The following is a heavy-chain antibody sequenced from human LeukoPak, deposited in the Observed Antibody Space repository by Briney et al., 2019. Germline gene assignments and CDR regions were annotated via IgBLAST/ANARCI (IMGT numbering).Heavy chain of an antibody. Sequence: ASVKVSCKASGYTFTSYYMHWVRQAPGQGLEWMGIINPSGGSTSYAQKFQGRVTMTRDTSISTAYMELSRLRSDDTAVYYCAVATYYDFWSGYYRIDYWGQGTLVTVSS. CDR3: AVATYYDFWSGYYRIDY. J-gene: IGHJ4*02. CDR1: GYTFTSYY. V-gene: IGHV1-46*01. CDR2: INPSGGST. D-gene: IGHD3-3*01.